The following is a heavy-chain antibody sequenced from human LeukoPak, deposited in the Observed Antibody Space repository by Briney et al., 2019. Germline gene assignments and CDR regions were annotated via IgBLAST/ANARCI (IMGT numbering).Heavy chain of an antibody. Sequence: SETLSLTCTVSGGSISSYYWSWIRQPPGKGLVWIGYIYYSGSTNYNPSLKSRVTISVDTSKNQFSLKLSSVTAADTAVYYCARGTVRRGDWFDPWGQGTLVTVSS. J-gene: IGHJ5*02. CDR1: GGSISSYY. D-gene: IGHD4-17*01. V-gene: IGHV4-59*01. CDR3: ARGTVRRGDWFDP. CDR2: IYYSGST.